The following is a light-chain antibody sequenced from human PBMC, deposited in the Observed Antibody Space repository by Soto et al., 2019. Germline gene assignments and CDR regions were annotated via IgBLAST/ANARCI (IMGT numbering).Light chain of an antibody. CDR2: GAS. Sequence: EIVMTQSPATLSGVPGERATLSCRASQSISSNLAWYQQKPGQAPRLLTYGASTRATGIPARFSGSGSGTEFTLTISSLQPEDFAVYYCQQYYNWPRTFGQGTKVDIK. V-gene: IGKV3-15*01. J-gene: IGKJ1*01. CDR3: QQYYNWPRT. CDR1: QSISSN.